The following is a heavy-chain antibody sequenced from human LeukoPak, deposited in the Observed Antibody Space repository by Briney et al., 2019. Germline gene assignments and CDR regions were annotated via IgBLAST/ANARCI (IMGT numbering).Heavy chain of an antibody. CDR3: ARLLDTAMVTSAFDI. CDR1: GYSFTSYW. J-gene: IGHJ3*02. V-gene: IGHV5-51*01. Sequence: GESLKISCKGSGYSFTSYWIGWVRQMPGKGLEWMGVIYPGDSDTRYSPSFQGQVTISADKSISPAYLQWSSLKASDTAMYYCARLLDTAMVTSAFDIWGQGTMVTVSS. D-gene: IGHD5-18*01. CDR2: IYPGDSDT.